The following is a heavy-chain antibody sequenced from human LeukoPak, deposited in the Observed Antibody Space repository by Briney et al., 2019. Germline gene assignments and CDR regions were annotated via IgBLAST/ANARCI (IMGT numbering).Heavy chain of an antibody. CDR2: IIPIFGTA. CDR1: GGTFSSYA. Sequence: GASVKVSCKASGGTFSSYAISWVRQAPGQGLEWMGGIIPIFGTANYAQKFQGRVTITADESTSTAYMELSSLRSEGTAVYYCASYYYDSSGYYSDYWGQGTLVTVSS. CDR3: ASYYYDSSGYYSDY. J-gene: IGHJ4*02. D-gene: IGHD3-22*01. V-gene: IGHV1-69*13.